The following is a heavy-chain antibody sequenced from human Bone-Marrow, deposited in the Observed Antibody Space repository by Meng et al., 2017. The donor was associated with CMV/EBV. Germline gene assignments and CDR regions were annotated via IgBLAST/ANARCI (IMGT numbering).Heavy chain of an antibody. CDR1: GYTFTSYG. V-gene: IGHV1-18*01. J-gene: IGHJ6*02. Sequence: ASVKVSCKASGYTFTSYGISWVRQAPGQGLEWMGWISAYNGNTNYAQKLQGRVTMTTDTSTSTAYMELRSLRSDDTAVYYCARVPGYDFWSGCRGMDVWGQGTTVTVSS. CDR2: ISAYNGNT. D-gene: IGHD3-3*01. CDR3: ARVPGYDFWSGCRGMDV.